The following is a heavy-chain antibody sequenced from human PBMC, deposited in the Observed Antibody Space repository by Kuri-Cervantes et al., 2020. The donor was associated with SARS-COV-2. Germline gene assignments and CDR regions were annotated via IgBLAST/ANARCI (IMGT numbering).Heavy chain of an antibody. CDR1: GYTFTRYG. Sequence: ASVKVSCKASGYTFTRYGISWVRQAPGQGLEWMGWISAYNGNTNYAQKFQGRVTMTTGTSTSTAYMELRSLRSDDAAVYYCAKVPGDGYNWNYSPLFDYWGQGTLVTVSS. V-gene: IGHV1-18*04. CDR2: ISAYNGNT. D-gene: IGHD1-7*01. CDR3: AKVPGDGYNWNYSPLFDY. J-gene: IGHJ4*02.